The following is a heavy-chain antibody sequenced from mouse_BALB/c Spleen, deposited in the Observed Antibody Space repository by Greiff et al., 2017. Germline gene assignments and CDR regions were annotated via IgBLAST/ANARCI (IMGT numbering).Heavy chain of an antibody. CDR1: GYTFTSYW. CDR3: ARWGNYIDY. CDR2: IDPSDSYT. V-gene: IGHV1-69*02. J-gene: IGHJ2*01. Sequence: QVQLQQPGAELVKPGASVKLSCKASGYTFTSYWMHWVKQRPGQGLEWIGEIDPSDSYTNYNQKFKGKATLTVDKSSSTAYMQLSSLTSEDSAVYYCARWGNYIDYWGQGTTLPAPS.